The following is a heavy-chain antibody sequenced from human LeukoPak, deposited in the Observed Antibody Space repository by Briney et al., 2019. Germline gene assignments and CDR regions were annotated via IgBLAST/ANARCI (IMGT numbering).Heavy chain of an antibody. Sequence: ASVKVSCKASGYTFTSYYMHWVRQAPGQGLEWMGIINPSGGSTSYAQKFQGRVTMTRDTSTSTVYMELSSLRSEGTAVYYCAREHEGGWNDRLINYWGQGTLVTVSS. CDR1: GYTFTSYY. V-gene: IGHV1-46*01. CDR3: AREHEGGWNDRLINY. D-gene: IGHD1-1*01. J-gene: IGHJ4*02. CDR2: INPSGGST.